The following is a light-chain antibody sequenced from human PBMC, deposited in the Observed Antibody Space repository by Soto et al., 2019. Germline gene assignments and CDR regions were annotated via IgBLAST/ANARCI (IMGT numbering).Light chain of an antibody. V-gene: IGLV2-14*01. J-gene: IGLJ3*02. CDR1: SSDVGVYNY. Sequence: QSALTQPASVSGSPGQSITISCTGTSSDVGVYNYVSWYQQHPGKAPKLMIYEVSNRPSGVSNRFSGSKSGNTASLTISGLQAEDEADYYCSSYAGRNNWVFGGGTKLTVL. CDR3: SSYAGRNNWV. CDR2: EVS.